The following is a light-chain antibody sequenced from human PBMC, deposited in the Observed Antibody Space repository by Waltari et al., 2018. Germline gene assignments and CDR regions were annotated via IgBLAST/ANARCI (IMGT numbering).Light chain of an antibody. CDR2: DAS. J-gene: IGKJ1*01. CDR1: QSVSRT. CDR3: QKYGTLPAT. Sequence: EIVLTQSPGTLSLSPGERATLSCRASQSVSRTLAWYQQKPGQAPRLLIYDASRMATGIPDRFSGSGSGTDFSLTISRLEPEDFAWYFCQKYGTLPATFGQGTKVEIK. V-gene: IGKV3-20*01.